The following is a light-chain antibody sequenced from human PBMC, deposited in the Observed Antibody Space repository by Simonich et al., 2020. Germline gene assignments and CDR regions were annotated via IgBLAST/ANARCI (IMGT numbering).Light chain of an antibody. CDR1: KLGDKY. V-gene: IGLV3-1*01. Sequence: SYELTQPPSVSVSPGQTASITCSEDKLGDKYACWYQQKPGQSPVLVIYPDSKRPSGIHERFSGSNSGNTATLTISGTQAMDEADYYCQAWDSSTVVFGGGTKLTVL. CDR3: QAWDSSTVV. J-gene: IGLJ2*01. CDR2: PDS.